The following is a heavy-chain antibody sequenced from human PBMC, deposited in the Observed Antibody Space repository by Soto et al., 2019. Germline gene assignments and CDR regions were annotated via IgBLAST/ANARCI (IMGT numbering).Heavy chain of an antibody. CDR2: FFYSGNT. CDR1: GDSIQSSDYY. J-gene: IGHJ4*02. CDR3: ARHRSMMTALSPFDY. Sequence: SETLSLTCTISGDSIQSSDYYWGWIRQPPGKGLEWIGSFFYSGNTYYNPSLKSRVTISADTSANQFSLKLHSVTAADTAVFYCARHRSMMTALSPFDYWGQGTLVTVSS. V-gene: IGHV4-39*01. D-gene: IGHD2-21*02.